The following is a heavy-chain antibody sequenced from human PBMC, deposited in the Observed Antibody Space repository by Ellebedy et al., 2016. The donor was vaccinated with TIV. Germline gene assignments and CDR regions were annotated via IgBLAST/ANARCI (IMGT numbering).Heavy chain of an antibody. J-gene: IGHJ4*02. CDR2: IYYSGSI. CDR3: ARGDDSSGYYPGDY. CDR1: GGSISSYY. V-gene: IGHV4-59*12. D-gene: IGHD3-22*01. Sequence: SETLSLTCTVSGGSISSYYWSWIRQPPGKGLEWIGHIYYSGSINYNPSLKSRVTISVDTSKNQFSLKLSSVTAADTAVYYCARGDDSSGYYPGDYWGQGTLVTVSS.